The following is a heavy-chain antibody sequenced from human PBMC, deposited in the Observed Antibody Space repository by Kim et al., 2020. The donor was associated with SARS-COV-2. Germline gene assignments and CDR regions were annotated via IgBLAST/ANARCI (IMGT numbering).Heavy chain of an antibody. Sequence: SETLSLTCTVSGSSISSSNYYWGWIRQPPGKGLEWIGSIYYSGSSYYTPSLKSRAALSEDTTNNQFSLNLSPVTAANTAVYYCERRPWAGYHYANWGQG. CDR2: IYYSGSS. V-gene: IGHV4-39*01. J-gene: IGHJ4*02. D-gene: IGHD2-8*01. CDR3: ERRPWAGYHYAN. CDR1: GSSISSSNYY.